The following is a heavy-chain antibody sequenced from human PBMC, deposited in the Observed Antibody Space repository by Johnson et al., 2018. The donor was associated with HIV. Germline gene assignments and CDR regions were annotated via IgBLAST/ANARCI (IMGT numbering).Heavy chain of an antibody. V-gene: IGHV3-20*04. CDR3: ARESDILTGYPNAFDI. D-gene: IGHD3-9*01. CDR1: GFTFSNAW. J-gene: IGHJ3*02. Sequence: VQLVESGGGLVKPGGSLRLSCAASGFTFSNAWMTWVRQAPGKGLEWVSGFYRNGGSPGYAASVKGRFTISRDNAKNSLYLQMNSLTVEDSTLYYCARESDILTGYPNAFDIWGQGTMVTVSS. CDR2: FYRNGGSP.